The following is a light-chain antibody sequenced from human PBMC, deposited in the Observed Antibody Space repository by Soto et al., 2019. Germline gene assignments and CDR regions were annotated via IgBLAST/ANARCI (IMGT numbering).Light chain of an antibody. Sequence: EIVLTQSPATLSLSPGERATLSCRASQSVSSYLAWYQQKPGQAPRLLIYDASNTATGIPARFSGSGSGTDFTLTISSLEPDDFAVYYCQQRSNWPFLTFGGGTKVEIK. CDR2: DAS. V-gene: IGKV3-11*01. CDR1: QSVSSY. CDR3: QQRSNWPFLT. J-gene: IGKJ4*01.